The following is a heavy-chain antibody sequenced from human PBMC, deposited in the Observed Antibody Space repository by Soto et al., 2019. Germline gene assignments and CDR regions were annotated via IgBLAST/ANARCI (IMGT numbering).Heavy chain of an antibody. J-gene: IGHJ6*03. D-gene: IGHD6-13*01. Sequence: YITCAVYGGLYSGYYWSRISKHQGKGLEWIGEINHSGSTNYNPSLKSRVTISVDTSKNQFTLKLSSVTAADTAVYYCARVLWQELVRQYYYYYRDVWCKGTTVTVSS. CDR2: INHSGST. CDR3: ARVLWQELVRQYYYYYRDV. V-gene: IGHV4-34*01. CDR1: GGLYSGYY.